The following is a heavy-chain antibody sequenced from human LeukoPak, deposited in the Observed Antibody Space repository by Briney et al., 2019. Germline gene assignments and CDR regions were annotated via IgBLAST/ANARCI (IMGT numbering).Heavy chain of an antibody. V-gene: IGHV1-69*05. D-gene: IGHD5-12*01. CDR3: ASGLSRWLRFFDY. CDR1: GGTFSSYA. CDR2: IIPIFGTA. J-gene: IGHJ4*02. Sequence: SVKVSCKASGGTFSSYAISWVRQAPGQGLEWMGGIIPIFGTANYAQKFQGRVTITTDESTSTAYMELSSLRSEDTAVYYCASGLSRWLRFFDYWGQGTLVTVSS.